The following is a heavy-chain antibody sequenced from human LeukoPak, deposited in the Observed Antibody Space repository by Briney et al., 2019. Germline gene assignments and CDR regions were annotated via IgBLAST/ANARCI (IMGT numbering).Heavy chain of an antibody. J-gene: IGHJ4*02. CDR3: ALLGYCSGGNCYPIDY. D-gene: IGHD2-15*01. Sequence: ASVKVSCKASGYTFTSYGISWVRQAPGQGLEWMGWISGYNGNTNYAQKLQGRVTMTTDTSTSTAYMELRSLRSDHTAVYYCALLGYCSGGNCYPIDYWGQGTLVTVSS. CDR1: GYTFTSYG. V-gene: IGHV1-18*01. CDR2: ISGYNGNT.